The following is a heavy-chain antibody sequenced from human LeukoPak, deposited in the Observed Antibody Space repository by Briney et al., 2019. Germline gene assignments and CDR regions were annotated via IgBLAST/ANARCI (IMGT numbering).Heavy chain of an antibody. Sequence: HPAGSLRLPCAASGFTFSSYAMSWVRQAPGKGLEWVSAISGSGGSTYYADSVKGRFTISRDNSKNTLYLQMNSLRAEDTAVYYCAKPESSPNSPYSSGWYGFDYWGQGSLVTVSS. CDR1: GFTFSSYA. J-gene: IGHJ4*02. V-gene: IGHV3-23*01. CDR2: ISGSGGST. CDR3: AKPESSPNSPYSSGWYGFDY. D-gene: IGHD6-19*01.